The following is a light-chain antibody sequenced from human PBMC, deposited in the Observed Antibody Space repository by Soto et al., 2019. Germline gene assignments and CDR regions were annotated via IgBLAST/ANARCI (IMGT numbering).Light chain of an antibody. CDR2: EVS. CDR3: CSYANPRL. J-gene: IGLJ2*01. V-gene: IGLV2-23*02. CDR1: SSDVGSYNL. Sequence: QSALTQPASGSGSPGQSITISCTGTSSDVGSYNLVSWYQQHPGKAPKLIIYEVSERPSGVSHRFSGSKSGNTASLTISGLQAEDEADYYCCSYANPRLFGGGIKLTVL.